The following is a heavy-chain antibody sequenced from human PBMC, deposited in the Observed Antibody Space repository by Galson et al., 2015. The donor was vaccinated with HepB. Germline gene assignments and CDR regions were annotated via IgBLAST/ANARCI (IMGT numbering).Heavy chain of an antibody. D-gene: IGHD2-15*01. CDR3: ATDRDLYCSGGSCYAY. CDR1: GYTLTELS. V-gene: IGHV1-24*01. J-gene: IGHJ4*02. CDR2: FDPEDGET. Sequence: QSGAEVKKPGESLRISCKVSGYTLTELSMHWVRQAPGKGLEWMGGFDPEDGETIYAQKFQGRVTMTEDTSTDTAYMELSSLRSEDTAVYYCATDRDLYCSGGSCYAYWGQGTLVTVSS.